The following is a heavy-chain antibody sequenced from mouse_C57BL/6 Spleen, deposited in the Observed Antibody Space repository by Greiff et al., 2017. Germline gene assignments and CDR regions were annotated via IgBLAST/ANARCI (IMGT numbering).Heavy chain of an antibody. CDR2: IHPYSGST. D-gene: IGHD3-1*01. Sequence: QVQLQQPGAELVKPGASVKLSCKASGYTFTSYWMHWVKQRPGQGLEWIGMIHPYSGSTTYNEKFKSKATLTVDKSYSTAYMQLSSLTSDDSAVYYCAISSSGYSYYAMAYWGQGTSVTVSA. CDR1: GYTFTSYW. CDR3: AISSSGYSYYAMAY. V-gene: IGHV1-64*01. J-gene: IGHJ4*01.